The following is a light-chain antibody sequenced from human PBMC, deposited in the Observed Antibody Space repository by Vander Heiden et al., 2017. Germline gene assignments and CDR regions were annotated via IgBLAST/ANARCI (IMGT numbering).Light chain of an antibody. CDR1: GSHIAAGYG. CDR3: QSYDNSLSASV. CDR2: GGS. V-gene: IGLV1-40*01. J-gene: IGLJ2*01. Sequence: QSVPTQPPSVSAAPGQKVTLSCTGSGSHIAAGYGVHWYQQLPGTAPKVLIYGGSDRPSGVPDRFSGSKSDTSASLAITGLQAEDEADYYCQSYDNSLSASVFGGGTKLTVL.